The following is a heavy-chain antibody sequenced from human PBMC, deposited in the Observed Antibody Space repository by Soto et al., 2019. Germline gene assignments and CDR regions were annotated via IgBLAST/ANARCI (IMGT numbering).Heavy chain of an antibody. J-gene: IGHJ4*02. CDR1: GFTFSSYG. Sequence: QHGGSLRLSCAASGFTFSSYGMHWVRQAPGKGLEWVAVISYDGSNKYYADSVKGRFTISRDNSKNTLYLQMNSLRAEDTAVYYCAKVHFSDVPAAADFDYWGQGTLVTSPQ. V-gene: IGHV3-30*18. D-gene: IGHD2-2*01. CDR3: AKVHFSDVPAAADFDY. CDR2: ISYDGSNK.